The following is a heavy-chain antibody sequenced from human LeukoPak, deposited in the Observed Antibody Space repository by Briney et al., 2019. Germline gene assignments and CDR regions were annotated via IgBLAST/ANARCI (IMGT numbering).Heavy chain of an antibody. V-gene: IGHV3-23*01. CDR3: ARRAGDYSHPYDY. CDR2: ISGSGTNT. J-gene: IGHJ4*02. Sequence: GGSLRLSCAASGFTFSSYAMSWVRQAPGKGLEWVSVISGSGTNTYYADSVKGRFTISRDNSKNTLYLQMNSLRAEDTAMYYCARRAGDYSHPYDYWGQGTLVTVSS. D-gene: IGHD3-22*01. CDR1: GFTFSSYA.